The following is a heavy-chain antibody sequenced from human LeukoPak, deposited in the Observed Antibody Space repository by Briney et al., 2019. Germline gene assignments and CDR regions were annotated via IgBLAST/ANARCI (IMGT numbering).Heavy chain of an antibody. J-gene: IGHJ4*02. CDR2: IYTSGST. CDR1: GGSISSYY. Sequence: PSETLSLTCTVSGGSISSYYWSWIRQPAGKGLEWIGRIYTSGSTNYNPSLKSRVTMSVDTSKNQFSLKLSSVTAADTAVYYCARDPAYGSGSYPYYFDYWGQGTLVTVSS. V-gene: IGHV4-4*07. D-gene: IGHD3-10*01. CDR3: ARDPAYGSGSYPYYFDY.